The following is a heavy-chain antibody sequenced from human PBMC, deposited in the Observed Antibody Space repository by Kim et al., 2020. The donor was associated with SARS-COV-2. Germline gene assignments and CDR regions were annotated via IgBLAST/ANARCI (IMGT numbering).Heavy chain of an antibody. J-gene: IGHJ4*02. V-gene: IGHV3-23*01. D-gene: IGHD5-18*01. CDR3: AKGPPQLWSFDY. Sequence: YYVDSVKGRFTISRDNSKNTLYLQMNSLRAEDTAVYYCAKGPPQLWSFDYWGQGTLVTVSS.